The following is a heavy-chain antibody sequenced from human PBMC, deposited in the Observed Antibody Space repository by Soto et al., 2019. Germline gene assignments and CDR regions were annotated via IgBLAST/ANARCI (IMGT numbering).Heavy chain of an antibody. CDR3: ARVDCSSTSCYGANWFDP. CDR1: GYTFTSYG. V-gene: IGHV1-18*01. CDR2: ISAYDGNT. D-gene: IGHD2-2*01. Sequence: ASVKVSCKASGYTFTSYGISWVRQAPGQGLEWMGWISAYDGNTNYAQKLQGRVTMTTDTSTSTAYMELRSLRSDDTAVYYCARVDCSSTSCYGANWFDPWGQGTLVTVS. J-gene: IGHJ5*02.